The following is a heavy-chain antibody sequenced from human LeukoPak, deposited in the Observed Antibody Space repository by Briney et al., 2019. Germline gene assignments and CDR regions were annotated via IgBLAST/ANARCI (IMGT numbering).Heavy chain of an antibody. J-gene: IGHJ5*02. CDR3: AREGSIQLWSREFDP. CDR2: INPNSGGT. D-gene: IGHD5-18*01. CDR1: GYTFTDYY. Sequence: HVASVKVSCKASGYTFTDYYMHWVRQAPGQGLEWMGRINPNSGGTNYAQKFQGRVTMTTDTSTSTAYMELRSLRSDDTAMYYCAREGSIQLWSREFDPWGQGTLVTVSS. V-gene: IGHV1-2*06.